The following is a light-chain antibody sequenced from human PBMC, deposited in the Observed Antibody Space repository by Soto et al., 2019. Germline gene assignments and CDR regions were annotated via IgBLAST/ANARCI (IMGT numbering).Light chain of an antibody. CDR1: QDISDV. V-gene: IGKV1-33*01. Sequence: DIQMTQSPSSLSASVGDRFTITFRASQDISDVLNWYQQQPGKAPKVLIYDASKLQTGVPSRFSGRGSGKDFTFTISSLQPEDIATYYCQQYDNLPITFGQGTRLEI. CDR2: DAS. CDR3: QQYDNLPIT. J-gene: IGKJ5*01.